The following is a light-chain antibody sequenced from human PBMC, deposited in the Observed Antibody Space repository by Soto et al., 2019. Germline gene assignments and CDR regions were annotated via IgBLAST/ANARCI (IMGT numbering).Light chain of an antibody. CDR2: DAS. Sequence: DIQTTQSPSSLSASVGDRVTITCQASQDISNYLNWYQQKPGKAPKLLICDASNLETGVPSRFSGSGSGTDFTFTISSLQPEDIATYYCQQYDNLPLTFGGGTKVDIK. J-gene: IGKJ4*01. CDR3: QQYDNLPLT. CDR1: QDISNY. V-gene: IGKV1-33*01.